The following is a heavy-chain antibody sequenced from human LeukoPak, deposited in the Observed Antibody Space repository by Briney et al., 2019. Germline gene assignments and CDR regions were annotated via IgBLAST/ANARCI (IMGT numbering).Heavy chain of an antibody. V-gene: IGHV4-34*01. D-gene: IGHD2-2*01. CDR1: GGSFSGYY. J-gene: IGHJ4*02. CDR2: ISHSGST. Sequence: PSETLSLTCAVYGGSFSGYYWSWIRQPPGKGLEWIGDISHSGSTNYNPSLKSRVTISVVTSKNQFSLKLSSVTAADTAVYYCARGGAVVVPAAIGSVASGGALDYWGQGTLVTVSS. CDR3: ARGGAVVVPAAIGSVASGGALDY.